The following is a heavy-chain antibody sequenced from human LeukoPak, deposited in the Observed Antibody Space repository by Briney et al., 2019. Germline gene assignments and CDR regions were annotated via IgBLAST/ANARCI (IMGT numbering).Heavy chain of an antibody. Sequence: PSETLSPTCTVSGGSISSYYWSWIRQPPGKGLEWIGYIYYSGSTNYNPSLKSRVTISVDTSKNQFSLKLSSVTAADTAVYYCARVYIGDPFDYYGMDVWGQGTTVTVSS. D-gene: IGHD5-12*01. CDR2: IYYSGST. CDR1: GGSISSYY. V-gene: IGHV4-59*01. CDR3: ARVYIGDPFDYYGMDV. J-gene: IGHJ6*02.